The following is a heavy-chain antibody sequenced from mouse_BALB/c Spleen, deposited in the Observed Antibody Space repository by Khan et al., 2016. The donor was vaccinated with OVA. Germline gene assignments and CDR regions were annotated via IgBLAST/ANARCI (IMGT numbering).Heavy chain of an antibody. V-gene: IGHV3-2*02. CDR1: GYSITSDYA. CDR2: ISYSGST. J-gene: IGHJ2*01. CDR3: ARSIMAN. Sequence: QLEESGPGLVKPSQSLSLTCTVTGYSITSDYAWNWIRQFPGNKLEWMGYISYSGSTSYNPSLKSRISITRDPSKNQFFLQLNSVTTEDTATYYCARSIMANWGQGTTLTVSS.